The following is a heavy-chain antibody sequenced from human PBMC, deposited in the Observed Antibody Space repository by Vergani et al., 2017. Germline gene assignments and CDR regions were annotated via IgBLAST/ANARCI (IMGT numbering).Heavy chain of an antibody. CDR1: GGSLSGYY. Sequence: QVQLQESGPGLVRPSETLCLTCTVSGGSLSGYYWNWIRQTPGGGLEWIGYVEDSGYFNYNPSLHTRVSMSSDTSNNQFSLMLGSVTVADTAVYYCARSIVSRNPPDYFDNWGQGTLVTVSS. CDR2: VEDSGYF. V-gene: IGHV4-59*01. D-gene: IGHD1-14*01. J-gene: IGHJ4*02. CDR3: ARSIVSRNPPDYFDN.